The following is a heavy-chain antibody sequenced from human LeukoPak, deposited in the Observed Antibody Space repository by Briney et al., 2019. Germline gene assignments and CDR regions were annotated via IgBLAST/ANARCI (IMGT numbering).Heavy chain of an antibody. CDR2: IRYDGSNK. V-gene: IGHV3-30*02. Sequence: PGGSLRLSCAASGFTFSSYGMHWVRQAPGKGLEWVAFIRYDGSNKNYADSVKGRFTISRDNSKNTLYLQMNSLRPEDTAVYYCAKNTMTTYPYYTDVWGKGTAV. J-gene: IGHJ6*03. CDR3: AKNTMTTYPYYTDV. CDR1: GFTFSSYG. D-gene: IGHD4-11*01.